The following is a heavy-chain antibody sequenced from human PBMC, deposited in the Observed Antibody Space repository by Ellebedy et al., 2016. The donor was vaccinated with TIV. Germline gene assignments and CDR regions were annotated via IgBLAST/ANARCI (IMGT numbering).Heavy chain of an antibody. CDR3: ARGALNMITFGGTSPFDY. D-gene: IGHD3-16*01. CDR2: ITYSQYT. V-gene: IGHV4-31*03. Sequence: LRLXCTVSGYSIDNGGFYWSWIRQHPGKGLHLIGYITYSQYTYYDPSLKSRVIISVDTSKNQFSLTMTSLTAADTAVYYCARGALNMITFGGTSPFDYWGQGSLVTVSS. CDR1: GYSIDNGGFY. J-gene: IGHJ4*02.